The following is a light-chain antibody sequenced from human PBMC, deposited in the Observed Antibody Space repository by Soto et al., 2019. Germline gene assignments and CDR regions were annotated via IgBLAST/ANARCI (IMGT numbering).Light chain of an antibody. J-gene: IGKJ3*01. V-gene: IGKV3-20*01. CDR3: QQYGSSPG. CDR1: QSVSSNY. CDR2: ATF. Sequence: EIVLTQSPGTLSLSPGERATLSCRASQSVSSNYFAWYQKRPGQAPRLLIYATFSRATGIPDRFSGSGSGTDFTLTISRLEPEDFAVYYCQQYGSSPGFGPGTKVDIK.